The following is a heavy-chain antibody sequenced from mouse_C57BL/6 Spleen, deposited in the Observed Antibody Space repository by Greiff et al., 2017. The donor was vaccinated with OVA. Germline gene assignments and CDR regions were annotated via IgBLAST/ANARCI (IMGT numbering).Heavy chain of an antibody. D-gene: IGHD3-2*02. V-gene: IGHV1-54*01. CDR3: ARSLDSSGYAWFAY. CDR1: GYAFTNYL. CDR2: INPGSGGT. Sequence: VQVVESGAELVRPGTSVKVSCKASGYAFTNYLIEWVKQRPGQGLEWIGVINPGSGGTNYNEKFKGKATLTADKSSSTAYMQLSSLTSEDSAVYFCARSLDSSGYAWFAYWGQGTLVTVSA. J-gene: IGHJ3*01.